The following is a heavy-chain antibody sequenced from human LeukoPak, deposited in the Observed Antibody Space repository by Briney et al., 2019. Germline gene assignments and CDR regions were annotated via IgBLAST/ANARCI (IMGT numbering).Heavy chain of an antibody. CDR3: ARDLGGVYGSGSYYTHWFDP. V-gene: IGHV4-59*12. CDR2: LYYSGST. D-gene: IGHD3-10*01. Sequence: SETLSLTCTVSGGSITSYYWSWIRQSPGKGLEWIGYLYYSGSTNYNLSLKSRVTISVDTSKNQFSLKLSSVTAADTAVYYCARDLGGVYGSGSYYTHWFDPWGQGTLVTVSS. CDR1: GGSITSYY. J-gene: IGHJ5*02.